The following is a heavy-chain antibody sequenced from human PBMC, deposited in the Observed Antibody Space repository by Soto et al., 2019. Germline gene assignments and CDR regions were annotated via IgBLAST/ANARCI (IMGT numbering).Heavy chain of an antibody. CDR1: GYTFTSYG. V-gene: IGHV1-18*01. D-gene: IGHD3-9*01. Sequence: GASVKVSCKASGYTFTSYGISWVRRAPGQGLEWMGWISAYNGNTNYAQKLQGRVTMTTDTSTSTAYMELRSLRSDDTAVYYCARDLRYFDWLTVSLDWFDPWGQGTLVTVSS. CDR3: ARDLRYFDWLTVSLDWFDP. J-gene: IGHJ5*02. CDR2: ISAYNGNT.